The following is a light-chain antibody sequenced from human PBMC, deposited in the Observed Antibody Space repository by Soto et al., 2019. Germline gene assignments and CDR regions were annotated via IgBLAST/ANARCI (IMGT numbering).Light chain of an antibody. CDR3: QQAKSFPVT. Sequence: EIVLTQSPGTLSLSPGERATLSCRASQSLSSNYLAWYQQKPGQALRLLIYGASSRATGIPDRFSGSGSGTDFTLTISRLEPEDFATYYCQQAKSFPVTFGQGTRLEIK. J-gene: IGKJ5*01. CDR1: QSLSSNY. CDR2: GAS. V-gene: IGKV3-20*01.